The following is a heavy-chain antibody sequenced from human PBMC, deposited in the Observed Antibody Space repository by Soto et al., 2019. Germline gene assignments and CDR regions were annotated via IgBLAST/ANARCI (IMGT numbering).Heavy chain of an antibody. Sequence: GGSLRLSCAASGFTFGNAWMNWVRQAPGKGLKWVGRIKSKTDGGTTDYAAPVKGRFTISRDNSKNTLYLQMNSLRAEDTALYYCAKDQGRVVVAAAFDYWGQGTLVTVSS. CDR1: GFTFGNAW. CDR2: IKSKTDGGTT. CDR3: AKDQGRVVVAAAFDY. D-gene: IGHD2-15*01. V-gene: IGHV3-15*07. J-gene: IGHJ4*02.